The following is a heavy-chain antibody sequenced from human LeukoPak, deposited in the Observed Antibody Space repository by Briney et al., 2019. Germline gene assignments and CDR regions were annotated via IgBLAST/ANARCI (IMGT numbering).Heavy chain of an antibody. V-gene: IGHV4-59*01. CDR2: TYYSGST. J-gene: IGHJ4*02. D-gene: IGHD6-13*01. CDR1: GGSISRYY. Sequence: SETLSLTCTVSGGSISRYYWSWIRQPPGKGLEWIGYTYYSGSTNYNPSLKSRVTISVDTSKNQFSLKLSSVTAADTAVYYCATSYSSSWYDYWGQGTLVTVSS. CDR3: ATSYSSSWYDY.